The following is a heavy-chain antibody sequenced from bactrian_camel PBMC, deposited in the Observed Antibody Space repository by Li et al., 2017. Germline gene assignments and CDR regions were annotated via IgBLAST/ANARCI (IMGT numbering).Heavy chain of an antibody. J-gene: IGHJ4*01. CDR1: GATVSDRC. CDR3: AADRRPVGAGIEYCAPLKRYGY. Sequence: VQLVESGGGSVQAGGSLRLSCQASGATVSDRCMGWFRQAPGQGREGVAHIDRGDRTKYTDAVKGRFTISKDNARNTVSLQMNSLKPEDTAVYYCAADRRPVGAGIEYCAPLKRYGYRGQGTQVTVS. CDR2: IDRGDRT. V-gene: IGHV3S53*01. D-gene: IGHD6*01.